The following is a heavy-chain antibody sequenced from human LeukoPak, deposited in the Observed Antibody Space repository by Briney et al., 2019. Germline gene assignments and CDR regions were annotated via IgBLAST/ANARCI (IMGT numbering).Heavy chain of an antibody. J-gene: IGHJ6*02. CDR2: IIPIFGIA. V-gene: IGHV1-69*04. CDR3: ARDRRGPEGHYYGMDV. CDR1: GGTFSSYA. Sequence: ASVKVSCKASGGTFSSYAISWVRQAPGQGLDWVGRIIPIFGIANYAQKFQGRVTITADKSTSTAYMELSSLRSEDTAVYYCARDRRGPEGHYYGMDVWGQGTTVTVSS.